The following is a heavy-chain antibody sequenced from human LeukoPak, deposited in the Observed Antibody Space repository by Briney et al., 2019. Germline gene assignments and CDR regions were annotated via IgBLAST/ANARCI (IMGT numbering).Heavy chain of an antibody. CDR3: AKDRGDTAYAFDI. CDR2: IWYDGSNK. D-gene: IGHD5-18*01. J-gene: IGHJ3*02. CDR1: GFTSSSYG. Sequence: GGSLRLSCAASGFTSSSYGMHWVRQAPGKGLGWVAVIWYDGSNKYYADSVKGRFTISRDNSKNTLYLQMNSLRAEDTAVYYCAKDRGDTAYAFDIWGQGTMVTVSS. V-gene: IGHV3-33*06.